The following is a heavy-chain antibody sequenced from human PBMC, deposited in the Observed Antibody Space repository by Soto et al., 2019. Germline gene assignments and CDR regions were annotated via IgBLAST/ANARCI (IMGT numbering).Heavy chain of an antibody. D-gene: IGHD2-15*01. CDR3: ARDLRRYCSGGSCYTFVY. Sequence: QVQLVESGGGVVQPGRSLRLSCAASGFTFSSYGMHWVRQAPGKGLEWVAVIWYDGSNKYYADSVKGRFTISRDNSKNTLYLQMNSLRAEYTAVYYCARDLRRYCSGGSCYTFVYWGQGTLVTVSS. CDR1: GFTFSSYG. V-gene: IGHV3-33*01. J-gene: IGHJ4*02. CDR2: IWYDGSNK.